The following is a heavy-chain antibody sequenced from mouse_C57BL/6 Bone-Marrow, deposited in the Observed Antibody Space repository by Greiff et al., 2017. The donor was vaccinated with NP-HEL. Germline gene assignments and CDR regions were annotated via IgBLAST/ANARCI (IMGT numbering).Heavy chain of an antibody. V-gene: IGHV5-4*01. J-gene: IGHJ4*01. Sequence: EVQLQESGGGLVKPGGSLKLSCAASGFTFSSYAMSWVRQTPEKRLEWVATISDGGSYTYYPDNVKGRFTISRDNAKNNLYLQMSHLKSEDTAMYYCARESAMDYWGQGTSVTVSS. CDR1: GFTFSSYA. CDR3: ARESAMDY. CDR2: ISDGGSYT.